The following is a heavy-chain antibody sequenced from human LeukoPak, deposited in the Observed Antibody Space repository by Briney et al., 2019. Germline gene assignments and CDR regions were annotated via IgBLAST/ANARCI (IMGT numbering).Heavy chain of an antibody. D-gene: IGHD3-22*01. V-gene: IGHV3-48*03. CDR1: GFTFSSYE. CDR3: ARVAPYYDSSGYYFSHFDY. J-gene: IGHJ4*02. CDR2: ISSSGSTI. Sequence: PGGSLRLSCAASGFTFSSYEMNWVRQAPGKVLEWVSYISSSGSTIYYADSVKGRFTISRDNAKNSLYLQMNSLRAEDTAVYYCARVAPYYDSSGYYFSHFDYWGQGTLVTVSS.